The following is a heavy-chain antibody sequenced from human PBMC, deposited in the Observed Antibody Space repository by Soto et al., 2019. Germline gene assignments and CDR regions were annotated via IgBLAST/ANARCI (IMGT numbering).Heavy chain of an antibody. CDR3: AKHADYANAAFQV. D-gene: IGHD4-17*01. V-gene: IGHV3-30*18. Sequence: QVRLVESGGGVVQPGRSLRLSCAASGFTFRSYGMHWVRQAPGKGLEGVALISYDGSDEYYADSMQGRFSISRDNTKDTLYLQINSLRVEDTAVYYCAKHADYANAAFQVWGQGPMVTVSS. CDR1: GFTFRSYG. J-gene: IGHJ3*01. CDR2: ISYDGSDE.